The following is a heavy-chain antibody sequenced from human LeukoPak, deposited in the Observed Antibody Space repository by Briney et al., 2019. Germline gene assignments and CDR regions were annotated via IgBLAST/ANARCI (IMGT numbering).Heavy chain of an antibody. D-gene: IGHD3-10*01. Sequence: SETLSLTCTVSGGSVSHYYWSWVRQPPGKGLEWIGYIYYSGSTNYNPSLKSRVTISVDTSKNQFSLKLSSVTAADTAVYYCARRGFGSRTFDYWGQGTLVTVSS. CDR2: IYYSGST. J-gene: IGHJ4*02. CDR3: ARRGFGSRTFDY. V-gene: IGHV4-59*02. CDR1: GGSVSHYY.